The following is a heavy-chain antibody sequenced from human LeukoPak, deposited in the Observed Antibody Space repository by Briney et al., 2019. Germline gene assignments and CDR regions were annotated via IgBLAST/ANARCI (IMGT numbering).Heavy chain of an antibody. CDR1: GGSISSSSYY. D-gene: IGHD2-21*02. CDR2: IYYSGST. V-gene: IGHV4-39*01. J-gene: IGHJ2*01. CDR3: VRQLYCGGDCYSDLYWYFDL. Sequence: SETLSLTCTVSGGSISSSSYYWGWIRQPPGKGLEWIGSIYYSGSTYYNPSLKSRVTISVDTSKNQFSLKLSSVTAADTAVYYCVRQLYCGGDCYSDLYWYFDLWGRGTLVTVSS.